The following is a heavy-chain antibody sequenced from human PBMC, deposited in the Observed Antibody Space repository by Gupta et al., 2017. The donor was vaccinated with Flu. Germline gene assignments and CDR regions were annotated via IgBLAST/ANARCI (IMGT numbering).Heavy chain of an antibody. J-gene: IGHJ4*02. V-gene: IGHV3-48*03. CDR3: ARPAGSWYYFDY. D-gene: IGHD6-13*01. CDR2: ISSSGSTK. Sequence: EVQRMESGGALVQPGGSLRLSCAASGFPFSSYEMNWVRQAPGKGLEWVSYISSSGSTKYYADSVKGRFTISRDNAKNSLYLQMNSLRAEDTAVYYCARPAGSWYYFDYWGQGTLVTVSS. CDR1: GFPFSSYE.